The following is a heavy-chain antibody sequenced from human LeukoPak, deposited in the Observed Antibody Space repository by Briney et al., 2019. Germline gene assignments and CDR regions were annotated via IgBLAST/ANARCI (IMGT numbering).Heavy chain of an antibody. CDR1: GFTFSNSA. CDR3: ARDIGAVAGTGDY. V-gene: IGHV3-30*03. J-gene: IGHJ4*02. Sequence: GRSLRLSCAASGFTFSNSAMHWVRQAPGKGLEWVAILSYDGDNKYYADSVKGRFTISRENSKNTLYLQMNSLRAEDTAVYYCARDIGAVAGTGDYWGQGTLVTVSS. CDR2: LSYDGDNK. D-gene: IGHD6-19*01.